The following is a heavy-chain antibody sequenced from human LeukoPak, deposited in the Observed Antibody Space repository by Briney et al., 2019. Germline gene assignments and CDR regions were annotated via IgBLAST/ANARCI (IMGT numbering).Heavy chain of an antibody. Sequence: SETLSLTCTVFGASFNGNYWTWVRQSPGKGLEWIGYIDSSKNTRYNPSLQSRVTMSLDSSKNQFFLGLRSVTAADTALYFCARMPGRSPDYRGQGILVTVSS. CDR1: GASFNGNY. CDR2: IDSSKNT. CDR3: ARMPGRSPDY. V-gene: IGHV4-59*08. D-gene: IGHD3-10*01. J-gene: IGHJ4*02.